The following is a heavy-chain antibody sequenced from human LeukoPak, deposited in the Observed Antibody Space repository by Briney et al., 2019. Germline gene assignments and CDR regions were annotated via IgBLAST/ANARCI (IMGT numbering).Heavy chain of an antibody. CDR2: INWNGGST. CDR1: GFTFAAYA. Sequence: GGSLRLSCAASGFTFAAYAMHWVRHAPGKGLEWVSGINWNGGSTGYADSVKGRFTISRDNAKNSLYLQMNSLRAEDTALYYCARGTLKAAATDFDYWGQGTLVTVSS. V-gene: IGHV3-20*04. J-gene: IGHJ4*02. D-gene: IGHD6-13*01. CDR3: ARGTLKAAATDFDY.